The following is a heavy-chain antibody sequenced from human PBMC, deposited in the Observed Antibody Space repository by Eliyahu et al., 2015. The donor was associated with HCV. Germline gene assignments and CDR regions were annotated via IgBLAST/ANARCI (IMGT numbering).Heavy chain of an antibody. CDR2: IKSKSDGGTT. CDR3: ATEGTTYYDFWSGYYIDY. D-gene: IGHD3-3*01. CDR1: GFTXSNAW. V-gene: IGHV3-15*01. Sequence: EVQLVESGGGLVKPGGSLRLSCAASGFTXSNAWMXWVRQAPGKGLGGVGRIKSKSDGGTTDYAAPVKGRFTISRDDSKNTLYLQMNSLKTEDTAVYYCATEGTTYYDFWSGYYIDYWGQGTLVTVSS. J-gene: IGHJ4*02.